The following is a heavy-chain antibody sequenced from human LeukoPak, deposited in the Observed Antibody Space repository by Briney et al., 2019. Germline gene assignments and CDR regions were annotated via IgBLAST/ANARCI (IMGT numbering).Heavy chain of an antibody. Sequence: PGGSLRLSCAASGFTFRNYGMHWVRQAPGKGLEWVSIISYDGSNKYYADSVKGRFTISRDNSQSTLYLQMNNLRTEDTAIYFCATLRYGSGSYYADYWGQGTQVTVSS. CDR2: ISYDGSNK. D-gene: IGHD3-10*01. V-gene: IGHV3-30*03. CDR1: GFTFRNYG. CDR3: ATLRYGSGSYYADY. J-gene: IGHJ4*02.